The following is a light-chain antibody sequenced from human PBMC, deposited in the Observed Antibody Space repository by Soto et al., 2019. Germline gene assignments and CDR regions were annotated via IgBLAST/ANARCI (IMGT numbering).Light chain of an antibody. CDR1: SSNIGSNT. Sequence: QSVLTQPPSASGTPGQRVIISCSGSSSNIGSNTVNWYHQLPGTAPKLLIYSNDQRPSGVPDRFSGSKSGTSASLAISGLQSEDEAAYYCAAWDASLNVWVLGGGTKLTV. V-gene: IGLV1-44*01. CDR2: SND. J-gene: IGLJ3*02. CDR3: AAWDASLNVWV.